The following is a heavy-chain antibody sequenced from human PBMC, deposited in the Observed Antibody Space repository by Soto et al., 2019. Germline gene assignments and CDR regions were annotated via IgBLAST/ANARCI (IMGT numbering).Heavy chain of an antibody. D-gene: IGHD3-3*01. CDR2: IYPSDSDT. CDR3: ATRAEYYDFWSGYYGA. Sequence: TGESLKISCKGSGYNFAGYWIAWVRQMPGKGLELMGIIYPSDSDTRYRPSFQGQVTISADKSISSAYLQWSSLRASDTAMYYCATRAEYYDFWSGYYGAWGQGTLVTVSS. J-gene: IGHJ5*02. CDR1: GYNFAGYW. V-gene: IGHV5-51*01.